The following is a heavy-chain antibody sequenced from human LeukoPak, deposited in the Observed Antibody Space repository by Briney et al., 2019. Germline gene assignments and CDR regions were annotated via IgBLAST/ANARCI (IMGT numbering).Heavy chain of an antibody. J-gene: IGHJ4*02. D-gene: IGHD5-12*01. CDR3: ARARSYSGYEQ. Sequence: SETLSLTCTVSGGSISSSSYYWSWIRQPAGKGLEWIGRIYTSGSTNYNPSLKSRVTISVDTSKNQFSLKLSSVTAADTAVYYCARARSYSGYEQWGQGTLVTVSS. CDR2: IYTSGST. CDR1: GGSISSSSYY. V-gene: IGHV4-61*02.